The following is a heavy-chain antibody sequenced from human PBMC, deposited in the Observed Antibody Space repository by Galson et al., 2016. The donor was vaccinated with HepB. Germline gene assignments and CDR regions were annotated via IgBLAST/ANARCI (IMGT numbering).Heavy chain of an antibody. J-gene: IGHJ5*02. CDR2: INHSGTT. D-gene: IGHD2-2*01. CDR3: AGVVVVVPDASWFYP. V-gene: IGHV4-30-2*01. Sequence: TLSLTCGVTGDSITRGGYLWSWTRQAPGKGLEWIGYINHSGTTYYNPSLKSRVTISGDRSKNHFSLRVNSVTAAATAVYFCAGVVVVVPDASWFYPWGQGTLVTVSS. CDR1: GDSITRGGYL.